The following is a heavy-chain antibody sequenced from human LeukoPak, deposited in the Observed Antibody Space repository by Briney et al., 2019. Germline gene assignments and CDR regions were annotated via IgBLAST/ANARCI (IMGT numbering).Heavy chain of an antibody. CDR1: GGSVSFYY. CDR2: IYYSGST. CDR3: ERDARGSSYMDV. D-gene: IGHD3-10*01. Sequence: SETLSLTCTVSGGSVSFYYWSWIRQPPGKGLEWIGYIYYSGSTNYNPSLKSRVTISVDTSKNQFSLKVSSVTAADTAVYYCERDARGSSYMDVWGQGTTVTVSS. J-gene: IGHJ6*02. V-gene: IGHV4-59*02.